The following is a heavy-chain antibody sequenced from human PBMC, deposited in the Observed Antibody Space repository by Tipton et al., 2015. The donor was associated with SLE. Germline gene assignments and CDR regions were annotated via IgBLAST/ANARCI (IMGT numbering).Heavy chain of an antibody. CDR2: IYTSGST. CDR1: GGSIISGIYY. J-gene: IGHJ6*03. Sequence: TLSLTCTVSGGSIISGIYYWNWIRQPAGKGLEWIGRIYTSGSTNYNPSLKSRVTISVDTSKNQFSLKLSSVTAADTAVYYCARGGVGATGLGYYMDVWGKGTTVTVSS. V-gene: IGHV4-61*02. CDR3: ARGGVGATGLGYYMDV. D-gene: IGHD1-26*01.